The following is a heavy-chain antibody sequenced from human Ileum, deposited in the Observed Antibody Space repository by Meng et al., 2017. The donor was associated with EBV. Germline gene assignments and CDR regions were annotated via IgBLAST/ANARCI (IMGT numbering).Heavy chain of an antibody. CDR3: AKAATIIRGALDY. D-gene: IGHD3-10*01. Sequence: VQLVGAGGGLVEPGGSLRLSCAASGFTFTSYAMNWVRQAPGKGLEWVSVISGSGGTTYYADSVKGRFTISSDSSKNTVFLQMNSLRAEDTAVYYCAKAATIIRGALDYWGQGTLVTVSS. CDR2: ISGSGGTT. CDR1: GFTFTSYA. V-gene: IGHV3-23*04. J-gene: IGHJ4*02.